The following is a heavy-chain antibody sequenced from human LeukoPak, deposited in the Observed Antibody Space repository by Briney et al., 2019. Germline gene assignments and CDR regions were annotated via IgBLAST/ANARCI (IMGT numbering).Heavy chain of an antibody. CDR3: ARVSSTSFNWFDP. Sequence: PGGSLGLSCAASGFTFSSYSMNWVRQAPGKGLEWVSYISSSSSTIYYADSVKGRFTISRDNAKNSLYLQMNSLRAEDTAVYYCARVSSTSFNWFDPWGQGTLVTVSS. CDR1: GFTFSSYS. D-gene: IGHD2-2*01. CDR2: ISSSSSTI. J-gene: IGHJ5*02. V-gene: IGHV3-48*04.